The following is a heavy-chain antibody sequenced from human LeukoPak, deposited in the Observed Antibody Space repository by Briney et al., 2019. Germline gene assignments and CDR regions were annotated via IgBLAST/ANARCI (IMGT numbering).Heavy chain of an antibody. D-gene: IGHD5-24*01. CDR3: ARRDGSIGAKDY. J-gene: IGHJ4*02. CDR1: GGSISSSSYY. V-gene: IGHV4-39*01. CDR2: IYYSGST. Sequence: PSETLSLTCTVSGGSISSSSYYWGWIRQPPGKGLEWIGSIYYSGSTYYNPSLKSRVTISVDTSKNQFSLKLSSVTAADTAVCYCARRDGSIGAKDYWGQGTLVTVSS.